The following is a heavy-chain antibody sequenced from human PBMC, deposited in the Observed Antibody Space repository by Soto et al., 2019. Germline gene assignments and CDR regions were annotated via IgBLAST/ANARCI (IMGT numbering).Heavy chain of an antibody. V-gene: IGHV1-2*04. CDR3: ARVLGYASSWWRHSAFDI. J-gene: IGHJ3*02. CDR2: INPKSGGT. Sequence: ASVKVSCKASGYSFTDYHIHWVRQAPGQGLEWLGRINPKSGGTSTAQKFQGWVTMTTDTSISTASMELTRLTSDDTAIYYCARVLGYASSWWRHSAFDIWGQGTMVTVSS. CDR1: GYSFTDYH. D-gene: IGHD6-13*01.